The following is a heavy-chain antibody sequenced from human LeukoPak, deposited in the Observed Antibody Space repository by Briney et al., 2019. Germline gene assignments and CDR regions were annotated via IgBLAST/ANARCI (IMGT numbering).Heavy chain of an antibody. V-gene: IGHV4-34*01. CDR2: INHSGTT. CDR3: ASNPIAPDSSWSDY. D-gene: IGHD6-13*01. Sequence: PSETLSLTCVLSRGSLSGYYWNWLGQSPGKGLEWIGEINHSGTTNYNPSLKSRVSISVETSKNQFSLKLSTVTDEDTAVYYCASNPIAPDSSWSDYWGQGTLVTVSS. J-gene: IGHJ4*02. CDR1: RGSLSGYY.